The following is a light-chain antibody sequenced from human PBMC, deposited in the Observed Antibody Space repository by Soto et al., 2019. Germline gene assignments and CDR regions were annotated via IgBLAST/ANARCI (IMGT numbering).Light chain of an antibody. CDR3: QHYHNLPYS. CDR2: DAS. V-gene: IGKV1-33*01. J-gene: IGKJ2*03. Sequence: DIQVTQNPSSLSASVGDRVTITCQASQDITNYLNWYQQKPGKAPKLLIYDASNLETGVPSRFSGSGSGTDFTFTINSLQPEDIATYYCQHYHNLPYSFGQGTMVDVK. CDR1: QDITNY.